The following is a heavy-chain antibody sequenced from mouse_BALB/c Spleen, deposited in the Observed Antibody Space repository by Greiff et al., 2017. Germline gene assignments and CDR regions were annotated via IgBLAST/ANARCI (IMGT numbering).Heavy chain of an antibody. V-gene: IGHV5-17*02. CDR2: ISSGSSTI. Sequence: EVKVVESGGGLVQPGGSRKLSCAASGFTFSSFGMHWVRQAPEKGLEWVAYISSGSSTIYYADTVKGRFTISRDNPKNTLFLQMTSLRSEDTAMYYCARRIYYDYDAGSHYYAMDYWGQGTSVTVSS. D-gene: IGHD2-4*01. J-gene: IGHJ4*01. CDR3: ARRIYYDYDAGSHYYAMDY. CDR1: GFTFSSFG.